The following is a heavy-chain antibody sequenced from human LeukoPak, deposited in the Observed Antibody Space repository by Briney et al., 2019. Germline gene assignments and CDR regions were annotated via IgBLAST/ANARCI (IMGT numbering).Heavy chain of an antibody. Sequence: ASVKVSCKASGYTFTGYYMHWVRQAPGQGLEWMGWINPNSGGTNYAQKFQGRVTMTRDTSISTAYMELSSLRSEDTAVYYCARRPSRGRFVSGKTKYNWFDPWGQGTLVTVSS. CDR3: ARRPSRGRFVSGKTKYNWFDP. V-gene: IGHV1-2*02. D-gene: IGHD3-10*01. J-gene: IGHJ5*02. CDR1: GYTFTGYY. CDR2: INPNSGGT.